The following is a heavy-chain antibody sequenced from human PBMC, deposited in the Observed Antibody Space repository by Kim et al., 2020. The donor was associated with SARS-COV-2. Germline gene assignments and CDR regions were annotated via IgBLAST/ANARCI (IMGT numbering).Heavy chain of an antibody. CDR2: IYYSGST. Sequence: SETLSLTCTVSGGSISSSSYYWGWIRQPPGKGLEWIGSIYYSGSTYYNPSLKSRVTISVDTSKNKFSLKLSSVTAADTAVYYCAGSSSWYIARGVYWFDPWGQGTLVTVSS. CDR3: AGSSSWYIARGVYWFDP. J-gene: IGHJ5*02. V-gene: IGHV4-39*01. CDR1: GGSISSSSYY. D-gene: IGHD6-13*01.